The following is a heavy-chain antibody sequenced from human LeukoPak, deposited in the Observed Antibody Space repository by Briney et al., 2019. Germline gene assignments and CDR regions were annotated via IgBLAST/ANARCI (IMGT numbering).Heavy chain of an antibody. J-gene: IGHJ4*02. CDR3: ASSDDY. CDR1: GGSFSGYY. Sequence: SETLSLTCAVYGGSFSGYYWSWIRQPPGKGPEWIGEINHSGSTNYNPSLKSRVTISVDTSKNQFSLKLSSVTAADTAVYYCASSDDYWGQGTLVTVSS. CDR2: INHSGST. V-gene: IGHV4-34*01.